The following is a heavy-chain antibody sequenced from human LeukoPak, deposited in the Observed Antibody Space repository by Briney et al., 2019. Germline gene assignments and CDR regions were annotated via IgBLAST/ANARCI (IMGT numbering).Heavy chain of an antibody. J-gene: IGHJ4*02. V-gene: IGHV3-30-3*01. CDR2: ISYDGSNK. CDR1: GFTFSSYA. Sequence: PGRSLRLSCAASGFTFSSYAMHWVRQAPGKGLEWVAVISYDGSNKYYADSVKGRFTISRDNSKNTLYLQMNSLRAEDTAVYYCARGGDYGSPFDYWGQGTLVTVSS. D-gene: IGHD4/OR15-4a*01. CDR3: ARGGDYGSPFDY.